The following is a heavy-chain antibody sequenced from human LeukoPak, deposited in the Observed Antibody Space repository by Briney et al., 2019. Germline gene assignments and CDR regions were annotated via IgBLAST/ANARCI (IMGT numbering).Heavy chain of an antibody. Sequence: ASQTLSLTCTVSGGSLSSGGYYWSWIRQHPGKGLEWIGYIYYSGSTYYNPSLKSRVTISVDTSKNQFSLKLSSVTAADTAVYYCARGLVVVAANYFDYWGQGTLVTVSS. J-gene: IGHJ4*02. CDR3: ARGLVVVAANYFDY. D-gene: IGHD2-15*01. CDR2: IYYSGST. CDR1: GGSLSSGGYY. V-gene: IGHV4-31*03.